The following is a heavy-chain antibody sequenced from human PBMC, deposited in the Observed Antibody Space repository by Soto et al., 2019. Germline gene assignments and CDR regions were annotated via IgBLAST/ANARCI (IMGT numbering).Heavy chain of an antibody. Sequence: ASVKVSCNASGHTFTCYYIHWVRLAPGQGLEWMGWINPNSGGTNYAQKFQGWVTMTRDTSISTAYMELSRLRSDDTAVYYCARAVTDYYYYGMDVWGQGTTVT. V-gene: IGHV1-2*04. D-gene: IGHD4-4*01. CDR3: ARAVTDYYYYGMDV. J-gene: IGHJ6*02. CDR1: GHTFTCYY. CDR2: INPNSGGT.